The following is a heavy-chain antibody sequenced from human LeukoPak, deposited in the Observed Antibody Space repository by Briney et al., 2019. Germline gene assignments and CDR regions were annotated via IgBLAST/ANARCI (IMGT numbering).Heavy chain of an antibody. V-gene: IGHV3-30*04. CDR3: ARDWRYSSGWYGWFDP. D-gene: IGHD6-19*01. Sequence: GGSLRLSCAAFGFTFSSYAMHWVRQAPGKGLEWVAVISYDGSNKYYADSVKGRFTISRDNSKNTLYLQMNSLRAEDTAVYYCARDWRYSSGWYGWFDPWGQGTLVTVSS. J-gene: IGHJ5*02. CDR2: ISYDGSNK. CDR1: GFTFSSYA.